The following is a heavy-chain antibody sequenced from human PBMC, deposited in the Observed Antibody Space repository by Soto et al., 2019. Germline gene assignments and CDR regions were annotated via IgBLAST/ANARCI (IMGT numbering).Heavy chain of an antibody. Sequence: GGSLRLSCAASGFTVSSNYMSWVRQAPGKGLEWVSVIYSGGSTYYADSVKGRFTISRDNSKNTLYLQMNSLRAEDTAGDYCARGGDPYSSGWYGGFDPWGQGTLVTVSS. CDR2: IYSGGST. CDR1: GFTVSSNY. V-gene: IGHV3-53*01. CDR3: ARGGDPYSSGWYGGFDP. J-gene: IGHJ5*02. D-gene: IGHD6-19*01.